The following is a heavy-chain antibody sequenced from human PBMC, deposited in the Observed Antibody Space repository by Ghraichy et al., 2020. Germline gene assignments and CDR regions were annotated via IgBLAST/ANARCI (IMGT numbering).Heavy chain of an antibody. CDR3: AGRARYSGSYPY. D-gene: IGHD1-26*01. Sequence: SETLSLTCTVSGGSIRSYNWSWIRQPPGKGLEWIGYISDSGSSNYNPSLKSRLTISLDRSWSQFSMKLTSVTAADTAVYYCAGRARYSGSYPYWGQGTLVAVSS. V-gene: IGHV4-59*08. CDR2: ISDSGSS. J-gene: IGHJ4*02. CDR1: GGSIRSYN.